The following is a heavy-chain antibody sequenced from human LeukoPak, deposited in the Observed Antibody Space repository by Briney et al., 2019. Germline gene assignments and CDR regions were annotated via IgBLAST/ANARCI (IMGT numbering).Heavy chain of an antibody. V-gene: IGHV4-34*01. D-gene: IGHD7-27*01. J-gene: IGHJ4*02. CDR2: INHSGST. CDR3: AGDGTWGSGDY. CDR1: GGSFSGYY. Sequence: SETLSLTCAVYGGSFSGYYWSWIRQPPGKGLEWIGEINHSGSTNYNPSLKSRVTTSVDTSKNQFSLKLSSVTAADTAVYYCAGDGTWGSGDYWGQGTLVTVSS.